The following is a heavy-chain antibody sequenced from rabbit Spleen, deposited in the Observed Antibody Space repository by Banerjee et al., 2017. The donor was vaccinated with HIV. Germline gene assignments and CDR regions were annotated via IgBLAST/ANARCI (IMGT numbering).Heavy chain of an antibody. CDR2: IAGSSSGFI. CDR1: GFTISSTYY. J-gene: IGHJ6*01. Sequence: QSLEESGGDLVKPGASLTLTCTASGFTISSTYYMCWVRQAPGKGLEWIACIAGSSSGFIYSATWAKGRFTCSKTSSTTVTLQMTSLTVADTATYFCARDTASSFSSYGMDLWGPGTLVTVS. CDR3: ARDTASSFSSYGMDL. V-gene: IGHV1S40*01. D-gene: IGHD3-3*01.